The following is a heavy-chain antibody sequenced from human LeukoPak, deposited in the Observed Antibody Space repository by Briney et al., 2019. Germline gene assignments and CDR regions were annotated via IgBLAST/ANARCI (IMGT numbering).Heavy chain of an antibody. Sequence: GASVKVSCKASGYTFTSYYMHWVRQAPGQGLEWMGIINPSGGSTSYAQKFQGRVTMTRDTSTSTVYMELSSLRSEDTAVYYCAIMGTLDYGGNPYYFDYWGQGTLVTVSS. CDR3: AIMGTLDYGGNPYYFDY. V-gene: IGHV1-46*01. CDR2: INPSGGST. CDR1: GYTFTSYY. J-gene: IGHJ4*02. D-gene: IGHD4-23*01.